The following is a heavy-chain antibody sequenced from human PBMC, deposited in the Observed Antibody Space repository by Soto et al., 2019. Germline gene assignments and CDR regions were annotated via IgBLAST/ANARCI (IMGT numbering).Heavy chain of an antibody. CDR1: GFTFSSYA. CDR2: ISYDGSNK. V-gene: IGHV3-30-3*01. D-gene: IGHD3-22*01. J-gene: IGHJ6*02. CDR3: ATDYYDSSGYFRYGMDV. Sequence: QVQLVESGGGVVQPGRSLRLSCAASGFTFSSYAMHWVRQAPGKGLEWVAVISYDGSNKYYADSVKGRFTISRDNSKNTLYLQMSSLRAEDTAVYYCATDYYDSSGYFRYGMDVWGQGTTVTVSS.